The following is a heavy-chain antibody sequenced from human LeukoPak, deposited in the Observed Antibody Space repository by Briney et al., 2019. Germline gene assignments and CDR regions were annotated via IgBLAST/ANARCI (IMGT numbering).Heavy chain of an antibody. Sequence: GGSLRLSCAASGFTFSSYSMNWVRQAPGKGLEWVSSISSSSSCIYYADSVKGRFTISRDNAKSSLYLQMNSLRAEDTAVYYCGVYGDRDAFDIWGQGTMVTVSS. J-gene: IGHJ3*02. D-gene: IGHD4-17*01. V-gene: IGHV3-21*01. CDR2: ISSSSSCI. CDR1: GFTFSSYS. CDR3: GVYGDRDAFDI.